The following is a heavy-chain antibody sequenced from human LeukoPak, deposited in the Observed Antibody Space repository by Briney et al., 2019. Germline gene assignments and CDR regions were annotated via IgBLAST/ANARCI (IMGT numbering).Heavy chain of an antibody. J-gene: IGHJ3*02. CDR3: ARESNEQLVLWDI. Sequence: PSETLSLTCTVSGGSISSSSYYWGWIRQPPGRGLEWIGSIYYSGSTYYNPSLKSRVTISVDTSKNQFSLKLSSVTAADTAVYYCARESNEQLVLWDIWGQGTMVTVSS. V-gene: IGHV4-39*07. CDR2: IYYSGST. CDR1: GGSISSSSYY. D-gene: IGHD6-6*01.